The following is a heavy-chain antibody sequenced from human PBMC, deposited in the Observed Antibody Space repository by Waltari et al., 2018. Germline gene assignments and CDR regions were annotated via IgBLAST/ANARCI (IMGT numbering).Heavy chain of an antibody. V-gene: IGHV4-59*11. CDR3: ARASYGSGSSWFDP. Sequence: QVQLQESGPGLVKPSEPLSLICSVSGGSISTHFWCCLRQPPVETLEWIGNIYSLGITNYNPSRTSRVTISLDMSKNQFSLKLRSVSAADTAVYYCARASYGSGSSWFDPWGQGNLVTVSS. D-gene: IGHD3-10*01. CDR1: GGSISTHF. CDR2: IYSLGIT. J-gene: IGHJ5*02.